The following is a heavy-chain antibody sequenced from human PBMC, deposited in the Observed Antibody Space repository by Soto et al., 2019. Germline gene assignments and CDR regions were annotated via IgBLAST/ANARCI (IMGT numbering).Heavy chain of an antibody. CDR3: ARDTMGCSSTSCSAVDTGMVTYWFDP. CDR2: ISAYNGNT. V-gene: IGHV1-18*01. J-gene: IGHJ5*02. CDR1: GYTFTSYG. Sequence: QVQLVQSGAEVKKPGASVKVSCKASGYTFTSYGISWVRQAPGQGLEWMGWISAYNGNTNYSQKGQGRDTMTTDTSTSTAYMEVRSLRSSDTAVYYCARDTMGCSSTSCSAVDTGMVTYWFDPWGQGTLVTVSS. D-gene: IGHD2-2*01.